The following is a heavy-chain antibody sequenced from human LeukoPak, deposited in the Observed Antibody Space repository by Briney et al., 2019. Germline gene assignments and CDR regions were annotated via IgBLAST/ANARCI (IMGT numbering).Heavy chain of an antibody. V-gene: IGHV4-39*01. CDR1: GGSLSSSSYY. CDR3: ARQWGITIFGVVKPTGWFDP. D-gene: IGHD3-3*01. CDR2: IYYSGST. Sequence: SETLSLTCTVYGGSLSSSSYYWGWIRQPPGKGLEWIGSIYYSGSTYYNPSLKSRVTISIDTSKNQFSLKLSSVTAADTAVYYCARQWGITIFGVVKPTGWFDPWGQGTLVTVSS. J-gene: IGHJ5*02.